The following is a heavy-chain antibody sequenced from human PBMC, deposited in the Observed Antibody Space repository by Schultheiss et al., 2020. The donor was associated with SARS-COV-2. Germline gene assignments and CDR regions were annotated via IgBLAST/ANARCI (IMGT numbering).Heavy chain of an antibody. CDR2: IRSKANSYAT. CDR3: AKVKGEQLPIYGFDY. V-gene: IGHV3-73*01. Sequence: GGSLRLSCAASGFTFSSYAMSWVRQASGKGLEWVGRIRSKANSYATAYAASVKGRFTISRDNSKNTLYLQMNSLRAEDTAVYYCAKVKGEQLPIYGFDYWGQGTLVTVSS. D-gene: IGHD6-13*01. CDR1: GFTFSSYA. J-gene: IGHJ4*02.